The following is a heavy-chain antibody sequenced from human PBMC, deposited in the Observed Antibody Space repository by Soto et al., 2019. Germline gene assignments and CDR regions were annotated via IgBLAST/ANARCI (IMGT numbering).Heavy chain of an antibody. CDR3: ARLMGTSFDL. CDR2: ARNKVSGYTT. V-gene: IGHV3-72*01. Sequence: PGGSLRLSCAASGFTFSDHYMGWVRQAPGKGLEWVGRARNKVSGYTTAYAASVEGRFAISRDDSKNSLYLQMSSLKAEDTAVYFCARLMGTSFDLWGQGTMVTVYS. D-gene: IGHD2-8*01. J-gene: IGHJ4*02. CDR1: GFTFSDHY.